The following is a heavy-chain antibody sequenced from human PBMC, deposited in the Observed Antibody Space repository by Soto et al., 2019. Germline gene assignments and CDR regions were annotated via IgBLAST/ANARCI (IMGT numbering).Heavy chain of an antibody. CDR3: SKSNGDTWERYFFDF. CDR1: GFTFSSFS. V-gene: IGHV3-23*01. D-gene: IGHD1-26*01. Sequence: EVQLLESGGGLVQPGGSLRLSCAASGFTFSSFSLSWVRQAPGKGLEWVSGISGLGGSIYYADSVKGRFTISRDNSKNTLYLQRNSLRAEDTAVYYCSKSNGDTWERYFFDFWGQGTLVTVSS. J-gene: IGHJ4*02. CDR2: ISGLGGSI.